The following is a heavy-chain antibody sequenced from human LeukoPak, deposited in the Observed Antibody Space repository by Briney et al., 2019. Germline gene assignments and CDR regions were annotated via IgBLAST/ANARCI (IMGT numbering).Heavy chain of an antibody. D-gene: IGHD3-22*01. CDR3: AKGRIVAGVRY. CDR2: IWYDGNNK. CDR1: GFTFSSYG. J-gene: IGHJ4*02. V-gene: IGHV3-33*06. Sequence: GGSLRLSCAASGFTFSSYGMHWVRQAPGKGLEWVAVIWYDGNNKYYADSVKGRFTISRDNSKNTLYLQMNSLRAEDTAVYYCAKGRIVAGVRYWGQGTLVTVSS.